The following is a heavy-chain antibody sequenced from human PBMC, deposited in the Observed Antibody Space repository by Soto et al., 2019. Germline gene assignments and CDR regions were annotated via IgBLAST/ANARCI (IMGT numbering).Heavy chain of an antibody. CDR2: ISWNSGSI. V-gene: IGHV3-9*01. J-gene: IGHJ2*01. Sequence: EVQLVESGGGLVQPGRSLRLSCAASGFTFDDYAMHWVRQAPGKGLEWVSGISWNSGSIGYADSVKGRFTISRDNAKNSLYLQMNSLRAEDTALYYCAKSYGSGAGYCYFALWGRGTLVTVSS. CDR1: GFTFDDYA. D-gene: IGHD3-10*01. CDR3: AKSYGSGAGYCYFAL.